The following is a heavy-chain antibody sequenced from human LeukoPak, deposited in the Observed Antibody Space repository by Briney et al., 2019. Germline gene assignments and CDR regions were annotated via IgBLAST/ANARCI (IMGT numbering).Heavy chain of an antibody. J-gene: IGHJ4*02. CDR1: GFTFSNYW. CDR3: AKGRDYYYDSSGSFDS. D-gene: IGHD3-22*01. Sequence: PGGSLRLSCAASGFTFSNYWMSWVRQAPGKGLEWVSGISGRGGTDYADSVKGRFTISRDSSKNSLYLQMYSLRAEDTAVYYCAKGRDYYYDSSGSFDSWGQGTLVTVSS. V-gene: IGHV3-23*01. CDR2: ISGRGGT.